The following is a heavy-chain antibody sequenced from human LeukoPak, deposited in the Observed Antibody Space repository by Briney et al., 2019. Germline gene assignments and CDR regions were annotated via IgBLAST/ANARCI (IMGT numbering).Heavy chain of an antibody. CDR1: GGSISSYY. CDR3: ARELLTYYDFWSGPDYFDY. J-gene: IGHJ4*02. D-gene: IGHD3-3*01. Sequence: SETLSLTCTVSGGSISSYYWSWIRQPAGKGLEWIGRIYTSGSTNYNPSLKSRVTMSVDTSKNQFSLKLSSVTAADTAVYYCARELLTYYDFWSGPDYFDYWGQGTLVTVSS. CDR2: IYTSGST. V-gene: IGHV4-4*07.